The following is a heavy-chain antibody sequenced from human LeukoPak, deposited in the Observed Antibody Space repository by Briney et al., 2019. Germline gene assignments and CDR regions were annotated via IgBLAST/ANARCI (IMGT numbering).Heavy chain of an antibody. CDR3: AKLMGYDFWSGYRFDY. V-gene: IGHV3-23*01. CDR2: ISGSGGST. CDR1: GFTFSSYA. Sequence: GGSLRLSCAASGFTFSSYAMSWVRQAPGKGLEWVSAISGSGGSTYYADSVKGRFTIFRDNSKNTLYLQMNSLRAEDTAVYYCAKLMGYDFWSGYRFDYWGQGTLVTVSS. D-gene: IGHD3-3*01. J-gene: IGHJ4*02.